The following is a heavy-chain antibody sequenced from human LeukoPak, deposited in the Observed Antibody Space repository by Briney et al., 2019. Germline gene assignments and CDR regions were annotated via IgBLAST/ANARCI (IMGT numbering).Heavy chain of an antibody. CDR2: IYYSGST. J-gene: IGHJ4*02. V-gene: IGHV4-59*08. CDR3: ARIGSSGWYKDY. D-gene: IGHD6-19*01. CDR1: GGSISSYY. Sequence: SETLSLTCTASGGSISSYYWSWIRQPPGKGLEWIGYIYYSGSTNYNPSLKSRVTISVDTSKNQFSLKLNSVTAADTAVYYCARIGSSGWYKDYWGQGTLVAVSS.